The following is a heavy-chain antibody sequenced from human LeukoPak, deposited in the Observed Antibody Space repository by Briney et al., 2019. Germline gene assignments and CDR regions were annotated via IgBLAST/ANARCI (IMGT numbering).Heavy chain of an antibody. J-gene: IGHJ5*02. V-gene: IGHV3-30*04. CDR2: ISYDGSNK. CDR3: AKDKGSSWPKNWFDP. Sequence: GGSLRLSCAASGFTFSSYAMHWVRQAPGKGLEWVAVISYDGSNKYYADSVKGRFTISRDNSKNTLYLQMNSLRAEDTAIYYCAKDKGSSWPKNWFDPWGQGTLVTVSS. D-gene: IGHD6-13*01. CDR1: GFTFSSYA.